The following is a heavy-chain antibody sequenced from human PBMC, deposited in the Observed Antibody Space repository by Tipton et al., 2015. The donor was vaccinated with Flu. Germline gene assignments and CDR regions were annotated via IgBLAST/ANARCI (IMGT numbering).Heavy chain of an antibody. CDR1: GFTFSTYW. D-gene: IGHD4-11*01. CDR3: ARRDYSNYVSEPKNWFDS. J-gene: IGHJ5*01. CDR2: INQNGREK. Sequence: SLRLSCAASGFTFSTYWMSWVRQAPGKGLEWVANINQNGREKYYVDSVKGRFTISRDNAKNSLFLQMNSLRVEDTNVYYCARRDYSNYVSEPKNWFDSWGQGTLVTVSS. V-gene: IGHV3-7*01.